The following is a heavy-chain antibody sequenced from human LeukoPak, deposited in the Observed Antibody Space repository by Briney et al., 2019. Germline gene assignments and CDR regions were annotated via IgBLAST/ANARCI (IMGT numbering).Heavy chain of an antibody. V-gene: IGHV3-53*01. Sequence: GGSLRLSCAASGFTVSSNYMSWVRQAPGKGLEWVSVIYSGGSTYYADSVKGRFTISRDNSKNTLYLQMNSLRAEDTAVYYCATHLYGSGSYHDALDIWGQGTMVTVSS. D-gene: IGHD3-10*01. CDR3: ATHLYGSGSYHDALDI. CDR1: GFTVSSNY. J-gene: IGHJ3*02. CDR2: IYSGGST.